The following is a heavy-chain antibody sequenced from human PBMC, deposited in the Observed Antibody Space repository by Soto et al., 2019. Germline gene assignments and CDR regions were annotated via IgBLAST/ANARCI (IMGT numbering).Heavy chain of an antibody. V-gene: IGHV1-18*01. CDR3: ARPYYYDSSGPHYYDGMDV. CDR2: ISAYNGNT. D-gene: IGHD3-22*01. J-gene: IGHJ6*02. CDR1: GYTFTSYG. Sequence: QVQLVQSGAEVKKPGASVKVSCKASGYTFTSYGISWVRQAPGQGLEWMGWISAYNGNTNYAQKLQGRVTMTTDTSTSTDYMELRSLRSDDKDVYYCARPYYYDSSGPHYYDGMDVWGQGTTVTVSS.